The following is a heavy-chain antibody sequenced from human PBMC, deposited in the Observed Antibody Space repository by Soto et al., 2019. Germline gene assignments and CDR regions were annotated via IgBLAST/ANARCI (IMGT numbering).Heavy chain of an antibody. CDR2: IYSDGYT. V-gene: IGHV3-66*01. Sequence: EVQLVESGGALVQPGGSLRLSCAASGFTVSISYMTWVRQVPGKGLEWVSIIYSDGYTYYAASVKGRFTISRDNSKNTLYLQMSSLRAEDTAMYYCARRKYCSSTTCFDYWGQGTLVTVSS. CDR3: ARRKYCSSTTCFDY. D-gene: IGHD2-2*01. CDR1: GFTVSISY. J-gene: IGHJ4*02.